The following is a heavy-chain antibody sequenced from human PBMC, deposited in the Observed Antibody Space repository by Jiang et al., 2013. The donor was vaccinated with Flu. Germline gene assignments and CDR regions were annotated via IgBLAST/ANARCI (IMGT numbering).Heavy chain of an antibody. Sequence: GAEVKKPGESLKISCKGSGYIFSNYWIGWVRQMPGKGLEWMGIIYPADSDTKYRPSFQGQVSISVDKSTDTAYLQWTSLKASDTAMYFCARHGHDSFYSWDYWGQGTLVTVSS. V-gene: IGHV5-51*01. CDR2: IYPADSDT. J-gene: IGHJ4*02. CDR1: GYIFSNYW. D-gene: IGHD2-21*01. CDR3: ARHGHDSFYSWDY.